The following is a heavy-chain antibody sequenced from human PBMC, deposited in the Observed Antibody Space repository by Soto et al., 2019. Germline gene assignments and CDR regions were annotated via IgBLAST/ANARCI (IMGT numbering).Heavy chain of an antibody. CDR1: GFTFSSYA. V-gene: IGHV3-23*01. CDR3: AKAPSDYDFWSGPNYFDY. CDR2: ISGSGGST. Sequence: EVQLLESGGGLVQPGGSLRLSCAASGFTFSSYAMSWVRQAPGKGLEWVSAISGSGGSTYYADSVKGRFTISRDNSKNTLYLQMNSLRGEDTAVYYCAKAPSDYDFWSGPNYFDYWGQGTLVTVSS. J-gene: IGHJ4*02. D-gene: IGHD3-3*01.